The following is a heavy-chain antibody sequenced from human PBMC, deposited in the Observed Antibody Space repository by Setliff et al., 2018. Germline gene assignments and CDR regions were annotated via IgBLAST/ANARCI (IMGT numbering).Heavy chain of an antibody. CDR1: GDSVSSRSYY. J-gene: IGHJ5*02. Sequence: PSETLSLTCTVSGDSVSSRSYYWSWIRQPPGKGLEWIGYIYYSGSTYYNPSLKSRVTISVDTSKNQFSLKLSSVTAADTAVYYCAGTTWIQLWLLGWFDPWGQGTLVTVSS. V-gene: IGHV4-39*01. D-gene: IGHD5-18*01. CDR2: IYYSGST. CDR3: AGTTWIQLWLLGWFDP.